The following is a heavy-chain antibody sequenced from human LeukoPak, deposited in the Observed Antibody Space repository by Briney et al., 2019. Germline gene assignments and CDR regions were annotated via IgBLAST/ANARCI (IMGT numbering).Heavy chain of an antibody. J-gene: IGHJ4*02. CDR1: GFTFSSYA. V-gene: IGHV3-53*05. D-gene: IGHD5-18*01. CDR2: IYSGGST. CDR3: ASSNWGYSYAVQPNFDY. Sequence: GGSLRLSCAASGFTFSSYAMSWVRQAPGKGLEWVSVIYSGGSTYYADSVKGRFTISRDNSKNTLYLQMNSPRSEDTAVYYCASSNWGYSYAVQPNFDYWGQGTLVTVSS.